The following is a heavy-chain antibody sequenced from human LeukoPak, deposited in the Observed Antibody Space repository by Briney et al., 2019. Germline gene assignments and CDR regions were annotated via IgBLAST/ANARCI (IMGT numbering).Heavy chain of an antibody. D-gene: IGHD3-10*01. CDR3: ARVPVLLWFGELMEAFDI. CDR1: GYTFTTYG. Sequence: ASVKVSCKSTGYTFTTYGITWVRQAPGQGLEWMGWISTDNGDTNYAQKLQGRVTMTTDTSTSTAYMELRSLRSDDTAVYYCARVPVLLWFGELMEAFDIWGQGTMVTVSS. CDR2: ISTDNGDT. J-gene: IGHJ3*02. V-gene: IGHV1-18*01.